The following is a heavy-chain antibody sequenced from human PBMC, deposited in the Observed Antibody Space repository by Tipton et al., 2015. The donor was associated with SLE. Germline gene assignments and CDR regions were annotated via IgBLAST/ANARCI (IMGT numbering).Heavy chain of an antibody. CDR1: GYTFTNFT. CDR2: INAGNGKT. CDR3: ARDQVTMVRGVVLTPEY. J-gene: IGHJ4*02. D-gene: IGHD3-10*01. Sequence: VQSGAEVKKPGASVKVSCKASGYTFTNFTIHWVRQDPGQRLEWMGWINAGNGKTRYSQKFQDRVTITRDTSASIAYMELSSLRLEDTAVYYCARDQVTMVRGVVLTPEYWGQGTLVTVSS. V-gene: IGHV1-3*01.